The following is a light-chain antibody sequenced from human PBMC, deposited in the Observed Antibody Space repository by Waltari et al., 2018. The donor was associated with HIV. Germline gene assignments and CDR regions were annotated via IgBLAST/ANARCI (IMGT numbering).Light chain of an antibody. V-gene: IGKV3-20*01. CDR2: GAS. CDR1: QHLSGSY. CDR3: QRYSTSPPYT. Sequence: IVLTQSPGTLSLSPGERATLSCRASQHLSGSYLAWYQQKPGQAPRFLIYGASSRAAGIPDRFSGSGSGTDFTLTISRLEPEDFAVYYCQRYSTSPPYTFGQGTKLEI. J-gene: IGKJ2*01.